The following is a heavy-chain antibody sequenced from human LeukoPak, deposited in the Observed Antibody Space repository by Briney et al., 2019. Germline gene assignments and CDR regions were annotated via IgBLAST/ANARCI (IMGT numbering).Heavy chain of an antibody. Sequence: PSETLSLTCTVSGGSISSSNYYWGWIRQPPGKGLEWIGSMYYSGSTYYNPSLKSRVTISVDTPNNQFSLKLNSVTAADTAVYYCASHFLDTYGPTAYWDQGTLVTVSS. CDR3: ASHFLDTYGPTAY. J-gene: IGHJ4*02. D-gene: IGHD5-18*01. CDR2: MYYSGST. CDR1: GGSISSSNYY. V-gene: IGHV4-39*01.